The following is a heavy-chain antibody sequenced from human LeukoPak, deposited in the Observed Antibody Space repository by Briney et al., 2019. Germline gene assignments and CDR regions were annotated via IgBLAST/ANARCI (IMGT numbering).Heavy chain of an antibody. D-gene: IGHD5-24*01. CDR3: AIARDGYD. CDR1: GYTFTSYD. CDR2: MNPNSGNT. V-gene: IGHV1-8*01. J-gene: IGHJ4*02. Sequence: ASVKVSCKASGYTFTSYDINWVRQTTGQGLEWMGWMNPNSGNTGYAQRFQGRVTMTRATSISTAYMELISLTSEDTAVYYCAIARDGYDWGQGTLVTVSS.